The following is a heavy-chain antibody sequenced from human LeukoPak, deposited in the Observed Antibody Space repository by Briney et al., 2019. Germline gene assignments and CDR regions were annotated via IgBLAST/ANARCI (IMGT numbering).Heavy chain of an antibody. V-gene: IGHV4-34*01. J-gene: IGHJ4*02. CDR1: GGSFSGYY. Sequence: SETLSLTCAVYGGSFSGYYWSWIRQPPGKGLEWIGEINHSGSTNYNPSLKSRVTISVDTSKNQFSLRLSSVTAADTAVYYCARGRHYYDSSGYYSDYWGQGTLVTVSS. D-gene: IGHD3-22*01. CDR3: ARGRHYYDSSGYYSDY. CDR2: INHSGST.